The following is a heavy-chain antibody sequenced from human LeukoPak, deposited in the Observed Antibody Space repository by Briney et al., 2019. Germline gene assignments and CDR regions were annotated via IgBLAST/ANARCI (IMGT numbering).Heavy chain of an antibody. J-gene: IGHJ5*02. CDR3: ARVIARIAAAGIDWFDP. CDR2: IIPILGIA. Sequence: SVKVSCKASGYTFTSYDINWVRQATGQGLEWMGRIIPILGIANYAQKFQGRVTITADKSTSTAYMELSSLRSEDTAVYYCARVIARIAAAGIDWFDPWGQGTLVTVSS. V-gene: IGHV1-69*04. D-gene: IGHD6-13*01. CDR1: GYTFTSYD.